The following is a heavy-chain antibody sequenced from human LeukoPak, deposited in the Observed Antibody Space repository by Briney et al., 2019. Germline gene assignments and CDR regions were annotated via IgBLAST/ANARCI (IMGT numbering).Heavy chain of an antibody. V-gene: IGHV3-48*01. D-gene: IGHD1-14*01. Sequence: GGSLRLSCAASGFTFSSYSMNWVRQAPGKGLEWVSYISSSSSTIYYADSVKGRFTISRDNAKNSLYLQMNSLRAEDTAVYYCARDGLANHDDSYYFDYWGQGTLVTVSS. CDR3: ARDGLANHDDSYYFDY. CDR1: GFTFSSYS. J-gene: IGHJ4*02. CDR2: ISSSSSTI.